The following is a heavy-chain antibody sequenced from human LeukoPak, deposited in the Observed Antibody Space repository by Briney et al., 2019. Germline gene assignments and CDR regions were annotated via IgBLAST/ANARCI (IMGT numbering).Heavy chain of an antibody. CDR1: GFTVSSNY. CDR2: IYSGGST. CDR3: ARVPNYYDSSGYYQGVDAFDI. D-gene: IGHD3-22*01. V-gene: IGHV3-53*01. Sequence: GGSLRLSCAASGFTVSSNYMGWVRQAPGKGLEWVSVIYSGGSTYYADSVKGRFTISRDNSKNTLYLQMNSLRAEDTAVYYCARVPNYYDSSGYYQGVDAFDIWGQGTMVTVFS. J-gene: IGHJ3*02.